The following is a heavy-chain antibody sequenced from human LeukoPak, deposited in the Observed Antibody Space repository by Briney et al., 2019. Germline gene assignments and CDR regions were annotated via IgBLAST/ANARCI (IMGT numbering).Heavy chain of an antibody. CDR2: ISSSSSTI. Sequence: GGSLRLSCAASGFTFSSYSMNWVRQAPGKGLEWVSYISSSSSTIYYADSVKGRFTISRDNAKNSLYLQMNSLRAEDTALYYCAKGRWDCSGGSCYFDYWGQGTLVTVSS. CDR3: AKGRWDCSGGSCYFDY. D-gene: IGHD2-15*01. J-gene: IGHJ4*02. V-gene: IGHV3-48*04. CDR1: GFTFSSYS.